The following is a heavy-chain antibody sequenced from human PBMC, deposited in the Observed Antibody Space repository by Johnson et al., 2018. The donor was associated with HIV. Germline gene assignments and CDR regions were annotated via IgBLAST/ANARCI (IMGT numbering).Heavy chain of an antibody. D-gene: IGHD3-16*01. J-gene: IGHJ3*02. CDR1: GFTFDDYA. CDR2: ISWNSGSI. CDR3: AREGDYVWGPGKVSDI. V-gene: IGHV3-9*01. Sequence: VQLVESGGGVVQPGPSLRHSSAASGFTFDDYAMHWVRQAPGQGLEWVSGISWNSGSIAYAASVKGRFTISRDNAKNSLYVQMNSLRAEDTAVYYCAREGDYVWGPGKVSDIWGQGTKVTVSS.